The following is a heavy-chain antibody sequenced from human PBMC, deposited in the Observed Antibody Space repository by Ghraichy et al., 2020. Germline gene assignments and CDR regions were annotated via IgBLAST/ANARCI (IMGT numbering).Heavy chain of an antibody. J-gene: IGHJ6*03. V-gene: IGHV1-69*06. CDR1: GGTFSSYA. CDR2: IIPIFGTA. Sequence: SVKVSCKASGGTFSSYAISWVRQAPGQGLEWMGGIIPIFGTANYAQKFQGRVTITADKSTSTAYMELSSLRSEDTAVYYCARDTYCSSTSCPRGYYMDVWGKGTTVTVSS. CDR3: ARDTYCSSTSCPRGYYMDV. D-gene: IGHD2-2*01.